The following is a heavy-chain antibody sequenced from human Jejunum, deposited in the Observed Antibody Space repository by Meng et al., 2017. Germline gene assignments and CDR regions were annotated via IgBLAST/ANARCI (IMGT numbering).Heavy chain of an antibody. CDR1: GFTFSDHY. CDR2: IRNKTKSYTT. J-gene: IGHJ4*02. Sequence: GESLKISCAASGFTFSDHYMDWVRQAPGKGLEWVGRIRNKTKSYTTEYAASVKCRFTISRDDSKNSLYLQMNSLKTEDTAVYYCARDLIASGAFFDSWGQGTLVTVSS. D-gene: IGHD2-21*01. V-gene: IGHV3-72*01. CDR3: ARDLIASGAFFDS.